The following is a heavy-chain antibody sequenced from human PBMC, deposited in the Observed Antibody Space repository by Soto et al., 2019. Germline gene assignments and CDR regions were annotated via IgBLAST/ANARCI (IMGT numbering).Heavy chain of an antibody. V-gene: IGHV4-34*01. CDR2: INHSGST. Sequence: QVQLQQWGAGLLKPSETLSLTCAVYGGSFSGYYWSWIRQPPGKGLEWIGVINHSGSTNYNPSLKSRVTISVDTSKNQFSLKLSSVTAADTAVYYCARRVGATYNWFDPWGQGTLVTVSS. CDR3: ARRVGATYNWFDP. D-gene: IGHD1-26*01. J-gene: IGHJ5*02. CDR1: GGSFSGYY.